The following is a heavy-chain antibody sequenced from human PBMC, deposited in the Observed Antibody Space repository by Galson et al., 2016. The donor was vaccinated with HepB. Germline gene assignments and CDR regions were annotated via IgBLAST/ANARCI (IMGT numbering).Heavy chain of an antibody. CDR3: AREGRIDFWSGHGYGMDV. D-gene: IGHD3-3*01. CDR1: GYTFTGYY. J-gene: IGHJ6*04. CDR2: INPNSGGT. V-gene: IGHV1-2*02. Sequence: SVKVSCKASGYTFTGYYMHWVRQAPGQGLEWMGWINPNSGGTNYAQKFQGRVTMTRDTSISTAYMELSRLRSDDTAVYYCAREGRIDFWSGHGYGMDVWGKGTTVTVSS.